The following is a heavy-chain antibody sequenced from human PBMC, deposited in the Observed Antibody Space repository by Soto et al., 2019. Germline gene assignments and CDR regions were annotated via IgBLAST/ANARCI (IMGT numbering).Heavy chain of an antibody. Sequence: PSETLSLTCTVSGGSISGYYRSWIRQPPGKGLEWIGYIYYSGSTNYNPSLKSRVTISVDTSKNQFSLKLSSVTAADTAVYYCARVTYYYDSSGFFDYWGQGTLVTVSS. J-gene: IGHJ4*02. CDR1: GGSISGYY. CDR3: ARVTYYYDSSGFFDY. D-gene: IGHD3-22*01. CDR2: IYYSGST. V-gene: IGHV4-59*01.